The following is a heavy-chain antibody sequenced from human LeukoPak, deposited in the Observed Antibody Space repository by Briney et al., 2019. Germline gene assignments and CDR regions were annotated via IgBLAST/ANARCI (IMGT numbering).Heavy chain of an antibody. CDR3: ARRALAATRAFDI. CDR2: IYYSGST. V-gene: IGHV4-39*01. D-gene: IGHD2-15*01. Sequence: SETLSLTCTVSGGSISSSSYYWGWIRQPPGKGLEWIGSIYYSGSTYYNPSLKSRVTISVDTSKNQFSLKLSSVTAADTAVYYCARRALAATRAFDIWGQGTMVTVSS. CDR1: GGSISSSSYY. J-gene: IGHJ3*02.